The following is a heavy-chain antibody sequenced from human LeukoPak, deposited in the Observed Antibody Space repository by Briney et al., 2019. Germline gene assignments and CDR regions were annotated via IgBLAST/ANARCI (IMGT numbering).Heavy chain of an antibody. CDR1: GFTFSSYE. Sequence: GGSLRLSCAASGFTFSSYEMNWVRQAPGKGLEWVSYISSSGSTIYYADSVKGRFTISRDNAKSSLYLQMNSLRAEDTAVYYCARDGWDTAQRIYYYYYMDVWGKGTTVTDSS. J-gene: IGHJ6*03. V-gene: IGHV3-48*03. CDR3: ARDGWDTAQRIYYYYYMDV. D-gene: IGHD5-18*01. CDR2: ISSSGSTI.